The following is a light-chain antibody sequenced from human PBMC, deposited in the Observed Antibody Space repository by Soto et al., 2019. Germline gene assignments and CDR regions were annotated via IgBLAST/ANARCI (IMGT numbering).Light chain of an antibody. J-gene: IGLJ1*01. CDR3: QSYDISLHNYV. CDR1: SSDVGGYNY. V-gene: IGLV2-8*01. Sequence: QSALTQPPSASGSPGQSVAISCTGTSSDVGGYNYVSWYQQHPGKAPKLLIYEVNKRPSGVPDRLSGSKSGNTASLTITSLQAEDEADYYCQSYDISLHNYVFGTGTKV. CDR2: EVN.